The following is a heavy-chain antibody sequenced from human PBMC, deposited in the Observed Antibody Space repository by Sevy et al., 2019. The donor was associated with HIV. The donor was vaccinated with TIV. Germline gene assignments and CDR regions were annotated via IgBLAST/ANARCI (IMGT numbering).Heavy chain of an antibody. CDR2: SSSRNSYT. J-gene: IGHJ4*02. CDR1: GFTFSDYY. D-gene: IGHD5-18*01. Sequence: GGSLRLSCTASGFTFSDYYMSWIRQAPGKGLEWVSYSSSRNSYTNYAGSGKGRFTISRDNAKDSLYLQMNSLRAEDTAVYYCARVRYNYGQHYFDYWGQGTLVTVSS. CDR3: ARVRYNYGQHYFDY. V-gene: IGHV3-11*06.